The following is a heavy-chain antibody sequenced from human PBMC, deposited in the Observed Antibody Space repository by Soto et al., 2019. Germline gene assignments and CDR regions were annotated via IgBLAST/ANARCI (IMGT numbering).Heavy chain of an antibody. CDR1: GYTFTSYD. D-gene: IGHD4-4*01. V-gene: IGHV1-8*01. Sequence: GASVKVSCKASGYTFTSYDIKWVRQATGQGLELMGWMNPNSGNTGYAQKFQGRVTMTRNTSISTAYMELSSLRSEDTAVYYCATIGYSNYDYYGMDVWGQGTTVTVYS. CDR3: ATIGYSNYDYYGMDV. J-gene: IGHJ6*02. CDR2: MNPNSGNT.